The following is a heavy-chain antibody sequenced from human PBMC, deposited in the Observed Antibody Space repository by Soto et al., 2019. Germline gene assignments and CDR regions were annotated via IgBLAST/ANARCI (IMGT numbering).Heavy chain of an antibody. D-gene: IGHD2-2*01. Sequence: GGSLRPSCAASGFTFSSYAMHWVRQAPGKGLEWVAGISYDGSNKYYADSVKGRFTISRDNSKNTLYLQMNSLRAEDTAVYYCARGPSSLTRFDYWGQGTLVTVSS. CDR3: ARGPSSLTRFDY. V-gene: IGHV3-30-3*01. J-gene: IGHJ4*02. CDR1: GFTFSSYA. CDR2: ISYDGSNK.